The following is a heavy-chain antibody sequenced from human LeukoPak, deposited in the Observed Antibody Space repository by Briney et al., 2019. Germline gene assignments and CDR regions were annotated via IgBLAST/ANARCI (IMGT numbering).Heavy chain of an antibody. V-gene: IGHV1-69*04. CDR3: ARDQRSLDY. CDR2: IIPILGIA. J-gene: IGHJ4*02. Sequence: VASVTVSCKASGGTFSSYAISWVRQAPGQGLEWMGRIIPILGIANYAQKFQGRVTMTRDTSTSTVYMELSSLRSEDTAVYYCARDQRSLDYWGQGTLVTVSS. CDR1: GGTFSSYA.